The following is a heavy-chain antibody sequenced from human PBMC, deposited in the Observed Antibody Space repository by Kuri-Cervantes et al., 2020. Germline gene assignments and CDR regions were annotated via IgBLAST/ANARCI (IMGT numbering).Heavy chain of an antibody. CDR2: IKSNVDGGTT. D-gene: IGHD1-1*01. Sequence: GGSLRLSCAASGFTFTNAWMSWVRQAPGKGLEWVGRIKSNVDGGTTDYTAPVKGRFTISRDNAKNSLYLQMNSLRAEDTAVYYCARDRRTSRTFDYWGQGTLVTVSS. CDR1: GFTFTNAW. V-gene: IGHV3-15*01. J-gene: IGHJ4*02. CDR3: ARDRRTSRTFDY.